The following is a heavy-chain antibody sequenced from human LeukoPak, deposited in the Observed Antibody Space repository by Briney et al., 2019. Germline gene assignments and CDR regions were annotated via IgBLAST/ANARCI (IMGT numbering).Heavy chain of an antibody. CDR3: ARDRGYSGYVSLDY. Sequence: PGGSLRLSCAASGFTFSSYAMHWVRQAPGKGLEWVAVISYDGSNKYYADSVRGRFTISRDNSKNTLYLQMNSLRAEDTAVYYCARDRGYSGYVSLDYWGQGTLVTVSS. J-gene: IGHJ4*02. D-gene: IGHD5-12*01. CDR1: GFTFSSYA. V-gene: IGHV3-30*01. CDR2: ISYDGSNK.